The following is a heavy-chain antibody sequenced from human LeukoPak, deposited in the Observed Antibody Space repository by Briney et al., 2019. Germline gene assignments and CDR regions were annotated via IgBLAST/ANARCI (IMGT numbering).Heavy chain of an antibody. CDR2: IRSNLYGGTP. CDR1: GFTFGDYA. Sequence: GGSLRLPCTASGFTFGDYAMTWVRQAPGKGLEWVGFIRSNLYGGTPEYAASVKGRFIISRDDSNSIAYLEMDSLKTDDTAVYYCTRDQTPYYWGQGTLVTVSS. J-gene: IGHJ4*02. CDR3: TRDQTPYY. V-gene: IGHV3-49*04.